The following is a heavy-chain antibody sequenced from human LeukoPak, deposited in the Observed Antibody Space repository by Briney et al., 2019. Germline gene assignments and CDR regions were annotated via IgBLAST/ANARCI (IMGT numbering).Heavy chain of an antibody. D-gene: IGHD6-19*01. CDR3: AKDRYSSGWYGLDY. J-gene: IGHJ4*02. CDR1: EFTFSSYG. V-gene: IGHV3-30*18. Sequence: GGSLRLSCAASEFTFSSYGMHWVRRAPGKGLEWVAVISYDGSNKYYADSVKGRFTISRDNSKNTLYLQMNSLRAEDTAVYYCAKDRYSSGWYGLDYWGQGTLVTVSS. CDR2: ISYDGSNK.